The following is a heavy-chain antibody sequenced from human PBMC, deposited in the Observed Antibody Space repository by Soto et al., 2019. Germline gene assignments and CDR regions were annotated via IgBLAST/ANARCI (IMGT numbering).Heavy chain of an antibody. Sequence: SETLSLTCTVSGGSISSGGYYWSWIRQHPGKGLEWIGYIYYSGSTYYNPSLKSRVTISVDTSKNQFSLKLSSVTAADTAVYYCAREIVDIVATPDYWGQGTLVTVSS. CDR2: IYYSGST. D-gene: IGHD5-12*01. V-gene: IGHV4-31*03. CDR1: GGSISSGGYY. J-gene: IGHJ4*02. CDR3: AREIVDIVATPDY.